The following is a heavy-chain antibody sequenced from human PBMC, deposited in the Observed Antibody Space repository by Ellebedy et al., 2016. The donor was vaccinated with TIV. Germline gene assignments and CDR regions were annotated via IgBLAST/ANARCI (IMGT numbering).Heavy chain of an antibody. V-gene: IGHV3-23*01. CDR2: ISGSGGST. CDR3: AKSVAGKFSWYFDL. CDR1: GLIFSTYA. Sequence: PGGSLRLSCAASGLIFSTYAMSWVRQAPGKGLEWVSGISGSGGSTYYADSVKGRFTISRDNSKNTLFLQMISLRAEDTAVYYCAKSVAGKFSWYFDLWGRGTLVTVSS. J-gene: IGHJ2*01. D-gene: IGHD6-19*01.